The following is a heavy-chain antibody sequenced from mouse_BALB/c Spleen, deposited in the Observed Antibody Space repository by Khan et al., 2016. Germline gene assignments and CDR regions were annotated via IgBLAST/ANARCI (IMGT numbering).Heavy chain of an antibody. D-gene: IGHD2-3*01. CDR3: ARWLLYVMDY. CDR2: INTNTGEP. J-gene: IGHJ4*01. Sequence: QFQLVQSGPELKKPGETVKISCKASGYTFTNYGLNWVKQAPGKGLKWMGWINTNTGEPTYAEEFKGRFAFSLETSASTAYLQINNLKNEDTATYFFARWLLYVMDYWGQGTSVTVSS. V-gene: IGHV9-3*02. CDR1: GYTFTNYG.